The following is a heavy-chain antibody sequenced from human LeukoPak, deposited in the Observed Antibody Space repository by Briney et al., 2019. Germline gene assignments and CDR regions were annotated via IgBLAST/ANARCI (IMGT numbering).Heavy chain of an antibody. CDR1: GYTFTGYY. CDR2: INPNSGGT. V-gene: IGHV1-2*02. Sequence: GASVKVSCKASGYTFTGYYMHWVRQAPGQGLEWMGWINPNSGGTNYAQKFQGRVTMTRDTSISTAYMELSRLRSDDTAVYYCARMTYCGGDCYYYFDYWGQGTLVTASS. J-gene: IGHJ4*02. D-gene: IGHD2-21*02. CDR3: ARMTYCGGDCYYYFDY.